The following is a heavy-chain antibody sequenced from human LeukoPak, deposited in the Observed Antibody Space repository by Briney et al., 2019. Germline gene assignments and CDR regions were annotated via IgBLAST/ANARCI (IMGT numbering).Heavy chain of an antibody. D-gene: IGHD4-11*01. J-gene: IGHJ4*02. CDR2: ISSSSSYL. V-gene: IGHV3-21*01. CDR1: GFTFSSYS. CDR3: ARDKWLTTTHYFDY. Sequence: GGSLRLSCAASGFTFSSYSMNWVRQAPGKGLEWVSSISSSSSYLYYADSLKGRFTISRDNAKNSVYLQMNSLRAEDTAVYYCARDKWLTTTHYFDYWGQGTLVTVSS.